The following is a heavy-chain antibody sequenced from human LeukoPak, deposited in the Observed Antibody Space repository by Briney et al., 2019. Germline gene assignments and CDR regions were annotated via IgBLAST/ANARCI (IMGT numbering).Heavy chain of an antibody. CDR1: GFTFSSYA. V-gene: IGHV3-30*04. D-gene: IGHD6-19*01. CDR3: AGALQWLAHFDY. CDR2: ISYDGSNK. J-gene: IGHJ4*02. Sequence: PGRSLRLSCAASGFTFSSYAMHWVRQAPGKGLEWVAVISYDGSNKYYADSVKGRFTISRDNSKNTLYLQMNSLRAEDTAVYYCAGALQWLAHFDYWGQGTLVTVSS.